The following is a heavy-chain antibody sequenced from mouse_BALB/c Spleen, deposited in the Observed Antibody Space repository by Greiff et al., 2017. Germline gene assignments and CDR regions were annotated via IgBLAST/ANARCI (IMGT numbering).Heavy chain of an antibody. CDR1: GYTFTSYW. D-gene: IGHD1-1*02. Sequence: VQLQQSGAELARPGASVKLSCKASGYTFTSYWMQWVKQRPGQGLEWIGAIYPGDGDTRYTQKFKGKATLTADKSSSTAYMQLSSLASEDSAVYYCARQGIWGAPMDYWGQGTSVTVSS. CDR3: ARQGIWGAPMDY. CDR2: IYPGDGDT. V-gene: IGHV1-87*01. J-gene: IGHJ4*01.